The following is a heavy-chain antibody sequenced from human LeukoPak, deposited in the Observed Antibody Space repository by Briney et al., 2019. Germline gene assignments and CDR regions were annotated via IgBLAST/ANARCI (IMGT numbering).Heavy chain of an antibody. CDR1: GGSFSGYY. V-gene: IGHV4-34*01. CDR3: ARGTSGWFGELYYFDY. Sequence: PSETLSLTCAVYGGSFSGYYWSWIRQPPGKGLEWIGEINHSGSTNYNPSLKSRVTISVDTSKNQFSLKLSSVTAADTAVYYCARGTSGWFGELYYFDYWGQGTLVTVSS. J-gene: IGHJ4*02. CDR2: INHSGST. D-gene: IGHD3-10*01.